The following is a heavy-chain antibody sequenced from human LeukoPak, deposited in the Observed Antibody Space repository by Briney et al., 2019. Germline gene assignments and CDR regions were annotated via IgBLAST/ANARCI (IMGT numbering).Heavy chain of an antibody. J-gene: IGHJ6*02. CDR1: GFTFSSYE. Sequence: GGSLRLSCAASGFTFSSYEMNWVRQAPGKGLEWVSYISSRGTTIYYVDSVKGRFTISRDNAKNSLYLQMNSLRAEDTALYYCARVRSGLHMDVWGQGTTVTVSS. CDR2: ISSRGTTI. D-gene: IGHD2-15*01. CDR3: ARVRSGLHMDV. V-gene: IGHV3-48*03.